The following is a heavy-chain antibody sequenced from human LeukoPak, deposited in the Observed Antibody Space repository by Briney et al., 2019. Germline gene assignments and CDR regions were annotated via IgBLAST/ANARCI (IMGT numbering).Heavy chain of an antibody. Sequence: GGSLRLSCAGAGFIFRNYAMGWVRQAPGKGLEWVSAISGSGERTYYADSVKGRFSISRDNSKNTVFLQLNSLRAEDTAVYYCAKEKDRVRTAWFDPWGQGSLVTVSS. CDR3: AKEKDRVRTAWFDP. V-gene: IGHV3-23*01. CDR1: GFIFRNYA. CDR2: ISGSGERT. D-gene: IGHD3-3*01. J-gene: IGHJ5*02.